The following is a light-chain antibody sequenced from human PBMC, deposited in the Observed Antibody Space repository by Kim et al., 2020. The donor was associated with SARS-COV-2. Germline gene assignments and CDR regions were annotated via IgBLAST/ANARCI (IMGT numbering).Light chain of an antibody. CDR3: QQFGGSSWT. CDR1: QSVSSRY. Sequence: EIVLTQSPGTLSLSPGERATLSCRDSQSVSSRYLAWYQQKPGQAPRLLIYGASSRATGIPDRFSGSGSGTDFTLTISRLEPEDFAVYYCQQFGGSSWTFGQGTKVEIK. CDR2: GAS. V-gene: IGKV3-20*01. J-gene: IGKJ1*01.